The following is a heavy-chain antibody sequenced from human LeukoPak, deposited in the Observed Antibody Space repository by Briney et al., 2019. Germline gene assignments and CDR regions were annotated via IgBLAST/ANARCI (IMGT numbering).Heavy chain of an antibody. J-gene: IGHJ5*02. D-gene: IGHD6-13*01. CDR1: GGSISSGDYY. CDR2: IYYSGST. V-gene: IGHV4-39*01. Sequence: PSQTLSLTCTVSGGSISSGDYYWGWIRQPPGKGLEWIGSIYYSGSTYYNPSLKSRVTISVDTSKNQFSLKLSSVTAADTAVYYCATIIEQSGFRSWYKGRLSGANWFDPWGQGTLVTVSS. CDR3: ATIIEQSGFRSWYKGRLSGANWFDP.